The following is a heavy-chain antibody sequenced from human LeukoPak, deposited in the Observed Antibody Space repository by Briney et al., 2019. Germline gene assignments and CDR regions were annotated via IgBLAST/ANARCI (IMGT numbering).Heavy chain of an antibody. CDR2: IKMDERSA. J-gene: IGHJ4*02. D-gene: IGHD3-10*01. Sequence: GGSLRLSCTISGFTITNNWMYWVRQAPGRGLVWVSRIKMDERSAVYADSVKGRFIISRDNAKNTVYLQMNSLRADDTAVYYCATVFKGSSLQDYWGQGTLVTVSS. V-gene: IGHV3-74*03. CDR3: ATVFKGSSLQDY. CDR1: GFTITNNW.